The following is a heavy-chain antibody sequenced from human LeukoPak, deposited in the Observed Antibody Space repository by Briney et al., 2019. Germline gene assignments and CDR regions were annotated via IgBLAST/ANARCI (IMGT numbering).Heavy chain of an antibody. CDR2: INHSGST. V-gene: IGHV4-34*01. J-gene: IGHJ5*02. Sequence: SETLSLTCAVYGGSFSGYYWSWIRQPPGKGLEWIGEINHSGSTNYNPSLKSRATISVDTSKNQFSLKLSPVTAADTAVYYCARARRLATITTWGQGTLVTVSS. CDR3: ARARRLATITT. D-gene: IGHD5-12*01. CDR1: GGSFSGYY.